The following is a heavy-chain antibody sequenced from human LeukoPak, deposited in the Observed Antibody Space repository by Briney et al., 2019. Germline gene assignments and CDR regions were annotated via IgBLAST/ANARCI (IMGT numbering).Heavy chain of an antibody. J-gene: IGHJ4*02. CDR2: ISYDGSNK. V-gene: IGHV3-30*03. D-gene: IGHD2-15*01. CDR1: GFTFSSYG. Sequence: GGSLRLSCAASGFTFSSYGMHWVRQAPGKGLEWVAVISYDGSNKYYADSVKGRFTISRDNSKNTLYLQMNSLRAEDTAVYYCAREQDCSGGSCYSVPDYWGQGTLVTVSS. CDR3: AREQDCSGGSCYSVPDY.